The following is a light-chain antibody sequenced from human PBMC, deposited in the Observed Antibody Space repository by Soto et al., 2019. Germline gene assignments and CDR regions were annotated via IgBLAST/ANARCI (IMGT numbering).Light chain of an antibody. J-gene: IGLJ3*02. CDR3: ATWDDSLSCPV. V-gene: IGLV1-47*01. CDR1: SSNIGLNY. CDR2: RNN. Sequence: QSVLTQPPSASGTPGQRVTISCSGSSSNIGLNYVYWYQQLPGPAPKLLIYRNNQRPSGVPDRFSGSKSGTSASLAISGLRSEDEADYYCATWDDSLSCPVFGGGTKLTVL.